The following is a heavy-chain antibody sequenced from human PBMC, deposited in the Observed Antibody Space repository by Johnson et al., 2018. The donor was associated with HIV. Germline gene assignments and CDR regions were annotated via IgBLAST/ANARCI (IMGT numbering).Heavy chain of an antibody. CDR3: ARAGWLGAFDI. Sequence: VQLVESGGGLVQPGGSLRLSCAASGFIFSSYSMSWVRQAPGKGLEWVANIKQDGSEKHYVDSVKGRFTISRDNAKNSLYLQMNSLRAEDTAVYYCARAGWLGAFDIWGQGTMVTVSS. CDR2: IKQDGSEK. J-gene: IGHJ3*02. CDR1: GFIFSSYS. D-gene: IGHD6-19*01. V-gene: IGHV3-7*01.